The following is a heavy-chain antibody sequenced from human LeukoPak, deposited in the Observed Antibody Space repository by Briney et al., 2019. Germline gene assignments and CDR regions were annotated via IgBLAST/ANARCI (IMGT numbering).Heavy chain of an antibody. D-gene: IGHD3-10*01. Sequence: GRSLRLSCAASGFTFSSYAMHWVRQAPGKGLEWVAVISYDGSNKYYADSVKGRFTISRDNSKNTLYLQMNSLRAEDTAVYYCARSRRYYGSGIQAALDIWGQGTMVTVSS. CDR3: ARSRRYYGSGIQAALDI. CDR1: GFTFSSYA. CDR2: ISYDGSNK. V-gene: IGHV3-30-3*01. J-gene: IGHJ3*02.